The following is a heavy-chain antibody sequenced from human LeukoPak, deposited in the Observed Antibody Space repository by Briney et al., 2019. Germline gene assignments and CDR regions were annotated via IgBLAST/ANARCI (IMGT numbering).Heavy chain of an antibody. CDR2: ISSSSSYI. V-gene: IGHV3-21*01. J-gene: IGHJ3*02. Sequence: GGSLRLSCAASGFPFNNYNMNWVRQAPGKGLEWVSSISSSSSYIYYADSVKGRFTISRDNAKNSLYLQMNSLRAEDTAVYYCARDTFSGAFDIWGQGTMVTVSS. CDR1: GFPFNNYN. D-gene: IGHD1-26*01. CDR3: ARDTFSGAFDI.